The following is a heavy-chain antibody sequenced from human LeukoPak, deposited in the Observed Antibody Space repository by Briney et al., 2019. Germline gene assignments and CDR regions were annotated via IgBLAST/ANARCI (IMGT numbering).Heavy chain of an antibody. CDR1: GGSISSNNW. J-gene: IGHJ5*02. Sequence: SGTLSLTCAVSGGSISSNNWWSWVRQPPGKGLEWIGEIYHSGNNNYNPSLKSRVTISVDKSRNQFSLKLSSVTAADTAVYYCARGNADYSGNWFDPWGQGTLVTVSS. CDR3: ARGNADYSGNWFDP. V-gene: IGHV4-4*02. CDR2: IYHSGNN. D-gene: IGHD4-17*01.